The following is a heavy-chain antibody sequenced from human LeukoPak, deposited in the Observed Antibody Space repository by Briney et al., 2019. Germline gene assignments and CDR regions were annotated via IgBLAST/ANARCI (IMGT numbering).Heavy chain of an antibody. V-gene: IGHV3-23*01. CDR1: GFTFSSYA. J-gene: IGHJ5*02. CDR3: AKVVSRYCSGGSCYRDWFDP. CDR2: ISGSGGST. Sequence: SGGSLRLSCAASGFTFSSYAMSWVRQAPGKGLEWVSAISGSGGSTYYADSVKGRFTISRDNSKNTLYLQMNSLRAEDTAVYYCAKVVSRYCSGGSCYRDWFDPWGQGTLVTVSS. D-gene: IGHD2-15*01.